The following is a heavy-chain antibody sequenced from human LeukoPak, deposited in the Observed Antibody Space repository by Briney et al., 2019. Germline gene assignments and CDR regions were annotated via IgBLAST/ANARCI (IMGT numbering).Heavy chain of an antibody. J-gene: IGHJ4*02. V-gene: IGHV5-51*01. CDR2: FYPGDSDS. D-gene: IGHD5-12*01. Sequence: GESLKISCKGSGDSFTSNWIGWVRQMPGKGLEWMGIFYPGDSDSRYSPSFQGQVTFSADKSISTAYLQWSSLKASDTAMYYCARRNIVATREGPFDYWGQGTLVTVSS. CDR1: GDSFTSNW. CDR3: ARRNIVATREGPFDY.